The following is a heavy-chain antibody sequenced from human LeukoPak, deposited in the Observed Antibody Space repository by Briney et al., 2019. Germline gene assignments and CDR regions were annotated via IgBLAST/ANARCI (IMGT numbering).Heavy chain of an antibody. J-gene: IGHJ3*01. Sequence: GGSLRPSWATSGFTFISHAMSWLRQAPGKGLQWIAYISSRADTIYYAESVKGRFTVSRDYSKDSLHLQMTSLRAEDTAVYCCVSAF. CDR2: ISSRADTI. CDR1: GFTFISHA. V-gene: IGHV3-48*03. CDR3: VSAF.